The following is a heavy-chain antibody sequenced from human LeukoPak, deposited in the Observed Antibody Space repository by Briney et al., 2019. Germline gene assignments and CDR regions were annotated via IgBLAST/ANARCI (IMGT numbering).Heavy chain of an antibody. Sequence: ASVKVSCKASGYTFTSYDINWVRQAPGQGLEWMGWINTNTGSPTYAEGFTRRFVFSLDTSVSTAYLQISNLKVEDTAVYYCAREEGIYSDYENWFDPWGQGTLVTVSS. CDR1: GYTFTSYD. D-gene: IGHD4-11*01. J-gene: IGHJ5*02. CDR2: INTNTGSP. CDR3: AREEGIYSDYENWFDP. V-gene: IGHV7-4-1*02.